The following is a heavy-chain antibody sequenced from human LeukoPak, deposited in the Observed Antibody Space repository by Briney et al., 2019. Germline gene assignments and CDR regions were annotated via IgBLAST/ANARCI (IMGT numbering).Heavy chain of an antibody. V-gene: IGHV1-69*06. J-gene: IGHJ4*02. Sequence: SVKVSCKASGGTFSSYAISWVRQAPGQGLEWMGRIIPIFGTANYAQKFQGRVTITADKSTSTAYMELSSLRSEDTAVYYCARQPYYDILTGYPIDCWGQGTLATVSS. CDR1: GGTFSSYA. CDR3: ARQPYYDILTGYPIDC. CDR2: IIPIFGTA. D-gene: IGHD3-9*01.